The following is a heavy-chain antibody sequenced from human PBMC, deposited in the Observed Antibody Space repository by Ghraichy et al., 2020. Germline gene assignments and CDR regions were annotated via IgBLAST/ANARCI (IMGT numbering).Heavy chain of an antibody. V-gene: IGHV3-66*01. J-gene: IGHJ3*02. Sequence: GGSLRLSCAASGFTVSSNYMSWVRQAPGKGLEWVSVIYSGGSTYYADSVKGRFTISRDNSKNTLYLQMNSLRAEDTAVYYCAGDYGGNSLAFDIWGQGTMVTVSS. CDR1: GFTVSSNY. CDR2: IYSGGST. D-gene: IGHD4-23*01. CDR3: AGDYGGNSLAFDI.